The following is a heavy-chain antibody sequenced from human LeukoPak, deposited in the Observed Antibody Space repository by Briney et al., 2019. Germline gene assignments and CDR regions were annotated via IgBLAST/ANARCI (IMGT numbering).Heavy chain of an antibody. V-gene: IGHV1-18*01. D-gene: IGHD3-22*01. J-gene: IGHJ2*01. CDR2: ISAYNDNT. CDR3: ARSVLYDSSGYYRNYWYFDL. Sequence: GASVKVSCKASGYTFTKYGITWVRQAPGQGLEWMGWISAYNDNTYYAQKVQGRVTMTKDTSTSTAYMELRGLRSDDTAVYYCARSVLYDSSGYYRNYWYFDLWGRGTLVTVSS. CDR1: GYTFTKYG.